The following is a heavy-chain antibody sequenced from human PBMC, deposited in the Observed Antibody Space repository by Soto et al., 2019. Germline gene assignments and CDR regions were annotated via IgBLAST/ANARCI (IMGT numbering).Heavy chain of an antibody. CDR1: GGSISSGGYY. CDR2: IYYSGST. J-gene: IGHJ6*03. V-gene: IGHV4-31*03. Sequence: SETLSLTCTVSGGSISSGGYYWSWIRQHPGKGLEWIGYIYYSGSTYYNPSLKSRVTISVDTSKNQFSLKLSSVTAADTAVYYCARYFSGDYNYYYYYYMDVWGKGTTVTVSS. CDR3: ARYFSGDYNYYYYYYMDV. D-gene: IGHD4-17*01.